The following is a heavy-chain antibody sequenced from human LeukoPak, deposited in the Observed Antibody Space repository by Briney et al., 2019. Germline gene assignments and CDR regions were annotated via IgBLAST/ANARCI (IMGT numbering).Heavy chain of an antibody. CDR1: GFTFSSYS. V-gene: IGHV3-21*01. J-gene: IGHJ4*02. CDR3: ASNSYSSGWYDY. Sequence: PGGSLRPSCAASGFTFSSYSMNWVRQAPGKGLEWVSSISSSSSYIYYADSVKGRFTISRDNAKNSLYLQMNSLRAEDTAVYYCASNSYSSGWYDYWGQGTLATVSS. CDR2: ISSSSSYI. D-gene: IGHD6-19*01.